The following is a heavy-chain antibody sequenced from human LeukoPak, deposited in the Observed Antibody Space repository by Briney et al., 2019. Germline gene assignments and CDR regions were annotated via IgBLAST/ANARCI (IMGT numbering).Heavy chain of an antibody. Sequence: ASVKVSCKASGYTFTSYYMHWVRQAPGQGLEWMGIINPSGGGTSYAQKFQGRVTMTRDTSTSTVYMELSSLRSEDTAVYYCASSPPVAGTIDYWGQGTLVTVSS. D-gene: IGHD6-19*01. CDR2: INPSGGGT. V-gene: IGHV1-46*01. J-gene: IGHJ4*02. CDR3: ASSPPVAGTIDY. CDR1: GYTFTSYY.